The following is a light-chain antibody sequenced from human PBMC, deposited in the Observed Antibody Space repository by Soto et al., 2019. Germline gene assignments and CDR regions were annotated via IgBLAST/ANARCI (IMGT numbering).Light chain of an antibody. V-gene: IGLV2-8*01. CDR3: SSYAGSNIVV. J-gene: IGLJ2*01. CDR2: EVS. CDR1: SSGVGGYNF. Sequence: QSVLTQPPSASGSPGQSVTISCTGTSSGVGGYNFVSWYQQHPGKAPKLMIYEVSERPSGVPDRFSGSKSGNTASLTVSGLQAEDEADYYCSSYAGSNIVVFGGGTKLTVL.